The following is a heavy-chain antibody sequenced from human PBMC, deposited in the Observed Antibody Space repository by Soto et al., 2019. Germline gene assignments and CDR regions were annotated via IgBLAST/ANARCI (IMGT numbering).Heavy chain of an antibody. Sequence: EVQLLESGGGLVQPGGSLRLSCAASGFTFSSYAMSLVRQAPGKGLEWVSGISGSGGSTYYADSVKGRFTISRDNSKNTLYLQMNSMRAEDTAVYYCAKDLVLRWFRELPLSTFDYWGQGTLVTVSS. CDR2: ISGSGGST. CDR3: AKDLVLRWFRELPLSTFDY. J-gene: IGHJ4*02. V-gene: IGHV3-23*01. CDR1: GFTFSSYA. D-gene: IGHD3-10*01.